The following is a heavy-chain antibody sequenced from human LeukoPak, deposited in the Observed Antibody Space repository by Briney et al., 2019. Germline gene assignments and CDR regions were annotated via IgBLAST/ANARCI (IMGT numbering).Heavy chain of an antibody. CDR3: ARAFYSYFDY. J-gene: IGHJ4*02. V-gene: IGHV3-7*03. CDR1: GFTFSSYA. CDR2: INQDGSEK. Sequence: GGSLRLSCAASGFTFSSYAMSWVRQAPGKGLERVANINQDGSEKYYVDSVKGRFTISRDNAKNSLYLQMNSLRVEDTAVYYCARAFYSYFDYWGQGTLVVVST. D-gene: IGHD2/OR15-2a*01.